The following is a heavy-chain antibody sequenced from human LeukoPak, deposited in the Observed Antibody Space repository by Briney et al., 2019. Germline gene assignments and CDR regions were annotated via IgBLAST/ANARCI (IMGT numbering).Heavy chain of an antibody. CDR1: GYTFTGYY. CDR3: ARVPRRVGSSGWLDY. V-gene: IGHV1-2*02. D-gene: IGHD6-19*01. J-gene: IGHJ4*02. Sequence: GASVKVSCKASGYTFTGYYMHWVRQAPGQGLEWMGWINPNSGGTNYAQKFQGRVTMTRDTSISTAYMELSRLRSDDTAVYYCARVPRRVGSSGWLDYWGQGTLVTVSS. CDR2: INPNSGGT.